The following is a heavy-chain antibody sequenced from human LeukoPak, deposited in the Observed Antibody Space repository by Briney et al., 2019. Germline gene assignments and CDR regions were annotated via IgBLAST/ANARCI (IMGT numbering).Heavy chain of an antibody. V-gene: IGHV3-30*18. CDR3: VERGSEGRPYFFDY. Sequence: GGSLRLSCGASGFTFSTYPMHWVRQAPGKGLEWVAAISKEGSNKYYADSVKGRYTISRDSSKNTLYLEMNSLSGEDTAEYYCVERGSEGRPYFFDYWGQGTLVTVSS. CDR2: ISKEGSNK. CDR1: GFTFSTYP. J-gene: IGHJ4*02.